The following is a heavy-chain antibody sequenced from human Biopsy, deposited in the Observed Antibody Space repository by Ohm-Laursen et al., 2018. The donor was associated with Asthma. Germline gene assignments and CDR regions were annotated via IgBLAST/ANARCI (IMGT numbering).Heavy chain of an antibody. D-gene: IGHD2-21*02. CDR3: ARGWNCGGDCYSPGS. Sequence: SDTLSLTCAVSGDSIDSGDYSWTWIRQSPGVGLEWIGYIYRNGDTYYNPTLKNRVTISIDRSKNQFSLRLRSVTAADTAVYYCARGWNCGGDCYSPGSWGQGTLVTVSS. J-gene: IGHJ5*02. V-gene: IGHV4-30-2*06. CDR2: IYRNGDT. CDR1: GDSIDSGDYS.